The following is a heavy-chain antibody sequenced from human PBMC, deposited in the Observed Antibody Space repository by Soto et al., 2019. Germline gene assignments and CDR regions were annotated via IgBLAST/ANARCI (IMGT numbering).Heavy chain of an antibody. D-gene: IGHD6-19*01. Sequence: SETLSLTCTVSGGSISSSSYYRGWIRQPPGKGLEWIGSIYYSGSTYYNPSLKSRVPISVDTSKNQFSLKLSSVTAADTAVYYCARPLLLAVAGKDYYYGMDVWGQGTTVTVSS. CDR1: GGSISSSSYY. J-gene: IGHJ6*02. CDR3: ARPLLLAVAGKDYYYGMDV. V-gene: IGHV4-39*01. CDR2: IYYSGST.